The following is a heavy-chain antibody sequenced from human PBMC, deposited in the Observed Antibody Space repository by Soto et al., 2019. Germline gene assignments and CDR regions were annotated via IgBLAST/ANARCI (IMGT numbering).Heavy chain of an antibody. CDR2: VNPGGGDT. CDR3: AREALTGYRDFDY. J-gene: IGHJ4*02. V-gene: IGHV1-46*01. D-gene: IGHD3-9*01. Sequence: QVHLVQSGAEVKKPGASVKVSCKASGFTFTTYFMHWVRQAPGQGLEWMGMVNPGGGDTSYAQKFQGRVTMTRDTSTSTLYMALSSVRSEDTAVYYCAREALTGYRDFDYWGQGTLVTVSS. CDR1: GFTFTTYF.